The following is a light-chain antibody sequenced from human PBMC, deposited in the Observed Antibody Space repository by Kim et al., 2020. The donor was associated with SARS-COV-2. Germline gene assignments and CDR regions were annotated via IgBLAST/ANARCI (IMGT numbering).Light chain of an antibody. CDR3: QQYTDWPLT. Sequence: EIVMTQYPATLSVSPGERVTLSCRASQSVRSYLAWYQQKPGQAPRLLICDASTRATGIPARFSGSGSGTEFTLTISSLQSEDFAVYFCQQYTDWPLTFGGGTRVEIK. CDR2: DAS. V-gene: IGKV3-15*01. CDR1: QSVRSY. J-gene: IGKJ4*01.